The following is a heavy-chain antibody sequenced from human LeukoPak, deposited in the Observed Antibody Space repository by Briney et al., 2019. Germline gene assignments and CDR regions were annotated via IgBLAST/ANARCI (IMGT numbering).Heavy chain of an antibody. CDR3: ARGRLNVAGFFDY. Sequence: PSETLSLACTVSGDSTSSDRYYGGWVRQPPGKGLEWIGNIYYSGSTNYNPSLKSRVTISVDTSKNQFSLKLSSVTAADSAVYYCARGRLNVAGFFDYWGQGTLVTVSS. J-gene: IGHJ4*02. CDR2: IYYSGST. D-gene: IGHD6-19*01. V-gene: IGHV4-61*01. CDR1: GDSTSSDRYY.